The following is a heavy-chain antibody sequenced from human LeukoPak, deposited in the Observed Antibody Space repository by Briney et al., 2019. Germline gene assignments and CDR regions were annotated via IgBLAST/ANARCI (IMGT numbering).Heavy chain of an antibody. CDR3: ARDRLLWSF. D-gene: IGHD3-10*01. CDR2: INHSGST. CDR1: GGSFSGYY. Sequence: SETLSLTCAVYGGSFSGYYWSWIRQPPGKGLEWIGEINHSGSTNYNPSLKSRVTISVDTSKNQFSLKLSSVTAADTAVYYCARDRLLWSFWGQGTLVTVSS. J-gene: IGHJ4*02. V-gene: IGHV4-34*01.